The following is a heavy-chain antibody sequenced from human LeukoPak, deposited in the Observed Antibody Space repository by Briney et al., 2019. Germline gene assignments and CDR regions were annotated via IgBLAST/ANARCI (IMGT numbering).Heavy chain of an antibody. V-gene: IGHV3-23*01. CDR2: IIGGSGAST. Sequence: GGSLRLSCVASGFTFSSDAMTWARQAPGKGLEWVAGIIGGSGASTYYADSAKGRFTVSRDNSRNTVYLQMNRLRAEDTALYYCAEDWHFDLWGRGTLVTVSS. CDR1: GFTFSSDA. CDR3: AEDWHFDL. J-gene: IGHJ2*01.